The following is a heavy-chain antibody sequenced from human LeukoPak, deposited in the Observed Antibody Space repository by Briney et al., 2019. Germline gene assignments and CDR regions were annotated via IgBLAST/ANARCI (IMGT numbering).Heavy chain of an antibody. V-gene: IGHV3-53*01. D-gene: IGHD1-26*01. Sequence: PGGSLRLSCAASGFTVSSNYMSWVRQAPGKGLEWVSVLYSGGSTYYADSVKGRFTISRDNSKNTLYLLMNSLRAEDTAVYYCARERYSGSYYYYYYMDLWGKGTTVTVSS. CDR3: ARERYSGSYYYYYYMDL. J-gene: IGHJ6*03. CDR2: LYSGGST. CDR1: GFTVSSNY.